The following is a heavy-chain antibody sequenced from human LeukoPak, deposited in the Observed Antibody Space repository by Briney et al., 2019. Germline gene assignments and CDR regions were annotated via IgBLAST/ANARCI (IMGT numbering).Heavy chain of an antibody. Sequence: ASVKVSCKASGYTFSHHGISWVRQAPGQGLEWMGWISCYNGDTMYAQNVQGRVTMTTDTSTRTAYMELRSLRSDDTAMYYCARDRDDYDIWFDPWGQGTLVTVSS. V-gene: IGHV1-18*01. J-gene: IGHJ5*02. CDR3: ARDRDDYDIWFDP. D-gene: IGHD4-17*01. CDR2: ISCYNGDT. CDR1: GYTFSHHG.